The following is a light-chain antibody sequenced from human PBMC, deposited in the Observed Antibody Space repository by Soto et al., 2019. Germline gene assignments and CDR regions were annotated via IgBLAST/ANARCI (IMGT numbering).Light chain of an antibody. J-gene: IGKJ4*01. CDR3: QKYNSAPLT. Sequence: DIQMTQSPASLSASVGDRVTLTCRASQRISSFLNWYQQKPGKAPNLLIYAASTLQSGVPSRFSGSGSGTDFTLTISSLQPEDVATYYCQKYNSAPLTFGGGTKVDIK. V-gene: IGKV1-27*01. CDR1: QRISSF. CDR2: AAS.